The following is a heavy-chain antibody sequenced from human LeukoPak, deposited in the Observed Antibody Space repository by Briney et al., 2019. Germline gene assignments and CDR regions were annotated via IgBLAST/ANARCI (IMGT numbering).Heavy chain of an antibody. CDR3: ARHRYNWSYSFDS. V-gene: IGHV4-39*01. D-gene: IGHD1-20*01. J-gene: IGHJ4*02. Sequence: SETLSLTCTVSGDSISTTTYYWGWIRQPPGKGLEWIGLIHFSGTTYYSPSLESRVTLSVDTSKNQFSLRVSSVTAADTAVYYCARHRYNWSYSFDSWGQGTLVTVSS. CDR1: GDSISTTTYY. CDR2: IHFSGTT.